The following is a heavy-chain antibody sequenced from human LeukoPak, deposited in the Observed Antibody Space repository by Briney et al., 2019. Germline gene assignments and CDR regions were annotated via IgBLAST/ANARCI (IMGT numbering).Heavy chain of an antibody. CDR2: IRNSGGVT. CDR3: AKDAQGGSGSYSWGTFDY. Sequence: GGSLRLSCATSGFTFNHYAMSWVRQAPGKGLEWVSDIRNSGGVTVYASSVQGRFTISRDNSKNTLYLQMNTLRAEDTAVYYCAKDAQGGSGSYSWGTFDYWGQGTLVTVSS. V-gene: IGHV3-23*01. CDR1: GFTFNHYA. J-gene: IGHJ4*02. D-gene: IGHD3-10*01.